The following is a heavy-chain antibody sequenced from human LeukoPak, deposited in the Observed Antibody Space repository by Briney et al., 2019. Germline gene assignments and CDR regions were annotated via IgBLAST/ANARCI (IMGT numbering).Heavy chain of an antibody. J-gene: IGHJ4*02. D-gene: IGHD3-9*01. Sequence: GGSLRLSCAASGFTSSSSWMSWVRQAPGKGLEWVANINQDGSEKYYVDSVKGRCTISRDNGKNSLYLQMNSLRAEDTAVYFCARALRYFDWFSHPFDYWGQGTLVTVSS. CDR3: ARALRYFDWFSHPFDY. CDR1: GFTSSSSW. CDR2: INQDGSEK. V-gene: IGHV3-7*01.